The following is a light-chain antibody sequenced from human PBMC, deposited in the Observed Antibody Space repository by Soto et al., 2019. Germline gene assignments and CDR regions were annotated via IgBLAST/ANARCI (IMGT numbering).Light chain of an antibody. CDR3: QQLGTSQWT. CDR2: GAS. Sequence: EIVLTQSPGTLSLSAGERATLSCRASQTVNSVYLAWYQQKPGQPPRLLIYGASSRAAGIPDRFSGSGSGXDFTXTXSRLEPEDFTVYYCQQLGTSQWT. V-gene: IGKV3-20*01. CDR1: QTVNSVY. J-gene: IGKJ1*01.